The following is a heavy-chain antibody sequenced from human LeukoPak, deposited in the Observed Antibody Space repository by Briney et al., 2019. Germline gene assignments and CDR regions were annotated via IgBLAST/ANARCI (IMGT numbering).Heavy chain of an antibody. CDR2: IYHSGST. V-gene: IGHV4-38-2*01. CDR3: ARGISRGFYDSSGYYWFDP. J-gene: IGHJ5*02. D-gene: IGHD3-22*01. Sequence: PSETLSLTCAVCGYSISSGYYWGWIRQPPGKGLEWIGSIYHSGSTYYNPSLKSRVTISVDTSKNQFSLKLSSVTAADTAVYYCARGISRGFYDSSGYYWFDPWGQGTLVTVSS. CDR1: GYSISSGYY.